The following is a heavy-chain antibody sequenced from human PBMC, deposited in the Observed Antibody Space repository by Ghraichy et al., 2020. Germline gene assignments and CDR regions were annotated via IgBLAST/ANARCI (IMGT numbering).Heavy chain of an antibody. J-gene: IGHJ6*02. CDR3: ARDAGPYYYYGMDV. CDR1: GFTFSSYS. Sequence: GGSLRLSCAASGFTFSSYSMNWVRQAPGKGLEWVSSISSSSSYIYYADSVKGRFTISRDNAKNSLYLQMNSLRAEDTAVYYCARDAGPYYYYGMDVWGQGTTVTVSS. CDR2: ISSSSSYI. V-gene: IGHV3-21*01.